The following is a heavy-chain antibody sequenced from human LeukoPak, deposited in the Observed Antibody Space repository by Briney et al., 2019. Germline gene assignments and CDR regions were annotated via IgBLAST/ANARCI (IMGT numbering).Heavy chain of an antibody. CDR3: ARDRVIAMVPFDY. CDR2: ISGSGGST. J-gene: IGHJ4*02. D-gene: IGHD2-21*01. CDR1: GFTFSSYA. Sequence: PGGSLRLSCAASGFTFSSYAMSWVRQAPGKGLEWVSAISGSGGSTYYADSVKGRFTISRDNSKNTLYLQMNSLRDEDTAVYYCARDRVIAMVPFDYWGQGTLVTVSS. V-gene: IGHV3-23*01.